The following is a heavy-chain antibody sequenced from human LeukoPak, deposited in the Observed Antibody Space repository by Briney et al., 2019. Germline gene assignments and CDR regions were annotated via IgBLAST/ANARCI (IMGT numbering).Heavy chain of an antibody. D-gene: IGHD1-26*01. V-gene: IGHV3-9*01. CDR2: ISWNSGSI. CDR3: AKAKGYSGNGDFDY. CDR1: GFTFDDYA. J-gene: IGHJ4*02. Sequence: GRSQRLSCAASGFTFDDYAMHWVRQAPGKGLEWVSGISWNSGSIGYADSVKGRFTISRDNAKNSLYLQMNSLRAEDTALYYCAKAKGYSGNGDFDYWGQGTLVTVSS.